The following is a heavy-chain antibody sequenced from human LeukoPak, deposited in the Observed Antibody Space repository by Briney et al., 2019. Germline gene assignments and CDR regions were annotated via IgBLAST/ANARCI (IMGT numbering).Heavy chain of an antibody. CDR1: GGSISSTSYY. V-gene: IGHV4-39*07. Sequence: SETLSLTCSVSGGSISSTSYYWGWIRQPPGKGLEWIGSIYYSGGTYYNLSLRSRVTISVDTSKNQFSLKLSSVTAADTAVYYCARLATVTKGAYYYYMDVWGKGTTVTVSS. CDR3: ARLATVTKGAYYYYMDV. J-gene: IGHJ6*03. D-gene: IGHD4-17*01. CDR2: IYYSGGT.